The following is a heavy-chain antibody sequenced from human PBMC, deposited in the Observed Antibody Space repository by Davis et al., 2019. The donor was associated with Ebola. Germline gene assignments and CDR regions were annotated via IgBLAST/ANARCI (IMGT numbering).Heavy chain of an antibody. V-gene: IGHV3-23*01. D-gene: IGHD5-12*01. CDR1: GFTFSTYA. Sequence: GESLKISCTTSGFTFSTYALSWVRQAPGKGLEWVSSISGRGSSTYYADSVKGRFTISRDSSKNTLYLQMTSLRAEDTAVYYCAKPRASGYDSGVFDYWGQGTLVTVSS. J-gene: IGHJ4*02. CDR3: AKPRASGYDSGVFDY. CDR2: ISGRGSST.